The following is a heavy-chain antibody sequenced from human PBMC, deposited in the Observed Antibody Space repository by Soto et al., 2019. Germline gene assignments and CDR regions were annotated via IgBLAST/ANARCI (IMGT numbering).Heavy chain of an antibody. CDR2: MNPNSGNT. Sequence: GASVKVSCKASGYTFTSYDINWVRQATGQGLEWMGWMNPNSGNTGYAQKFQGRVTMTRNTSISTAYMELSSLRSEDTAVYYCARGLDYDFWSGYYEPFYMDVWGKGTTVTVSS. CDR1: GYTFTSYD. CDR3: ARGLDYDFWSGYYEPFYMDV. D-gene: IGHD3-3*01. V-gene: IGHV1-8*01. J-gene: IGHJ6*03.